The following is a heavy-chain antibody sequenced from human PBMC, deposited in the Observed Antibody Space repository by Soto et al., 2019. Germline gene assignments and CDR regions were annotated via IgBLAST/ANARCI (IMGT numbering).Heavy chain of an antibody. V-gene: IGHV3-48*03. D-gene: IGHD3-10*01. CDR1: GITFSTYE. Sequence: PGGSLRLSCVASGITFSTYEVSWVRQAPGKGLEWVSYISSSGRTKYYADSVKGRFTISRDDAKNSVYLQMNSLRAEDAALYYCTRELISAYYFDYWGQGTLVTVSS. CDR3: TRELISAYYFDY. J-gene: IGHJ4*01. CDR2: ISSSGRTK.